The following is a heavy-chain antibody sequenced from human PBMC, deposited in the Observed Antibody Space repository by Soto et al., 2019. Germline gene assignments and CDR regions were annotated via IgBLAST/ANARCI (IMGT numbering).Heavy chain of an antibody. Sequence: SLSVTGAVSVGSISSPGNSWNWFLQPPGMALEWIGYIYHSGSIYYNPSRKSRVTISVDRPKNQFSLKLSSVTAADTAVYYCARAVGYGSSGYYLGQFDYWGQGTLVTVSS. V-gene: IGHV4-30-2*01. D-gene: IGHD3-22*01. CDR3: ARAVGYGSSGYYLGQFDY. CDR1: VGSISSPGNS. CDR2: IYHSGSI. J-gene: IGHJ4*02.